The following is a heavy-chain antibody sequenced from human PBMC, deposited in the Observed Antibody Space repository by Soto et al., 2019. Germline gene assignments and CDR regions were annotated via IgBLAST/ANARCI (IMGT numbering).Heavy chain of an antibody. CDR1: FGSISSSSHY. CDR2: IFYGGSS. CDR3: ATHGPSKTPGPVDS. D-gene: IGHD2-8*02. Sequence: QLQLQESGPGLVKPSETLSLTCTVSFGSISSSSHYWGWIRQSPGKGLEWIGSIFYGGSSYYNPSLGSRVTIAVDTSKHLFPLTLTSGTAADTAVYFCATHGPSKTPGPVDSWGQGTLVTVSS. V-gene: IGHV4-39*01. J-gene: IGHJ4*02.